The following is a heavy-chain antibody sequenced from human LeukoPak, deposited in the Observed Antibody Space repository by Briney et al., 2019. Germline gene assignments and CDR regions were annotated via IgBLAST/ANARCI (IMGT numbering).Heavy chain of an antibody. CDR2: INPSGGST. J-gene: IGHJ4*02. V-gene: IGHV1-46*01. Sequence: ASVKVSCKASGYTFTSYYMHWVRQAPGQGLEWMGIINPSGGSTSCAQKFQGRVTMTRDTSTSTVYMELSSLRSEDTAVYYCARDPLYDCSGYYYGEIYYFDYWGQGTLVTVST. CDR1: GYTFTSYY. CDR3: ARDPLYDCSGYYYGEIYYFDY. D-gene: IGHD3-22*01.